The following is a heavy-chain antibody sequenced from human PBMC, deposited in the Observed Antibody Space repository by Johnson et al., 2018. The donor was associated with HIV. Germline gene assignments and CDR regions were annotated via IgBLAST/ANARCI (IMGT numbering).Heavy chain of an antibody. V-gene: IGHV3-20*04. CDR3: ARRRSYSSSWEPPDDAFEI. CDR2: INWNGGST. Sequence: EMQLVESGGGVARPGGSLRLSCAASGFTFDDYGMSWVRQDPGKGLEWVSGINWNGGSTGYADSVKGRFTISRDNTKNSLYLQMNSLRGEDTAVYYCARRRSYSSSWEPPDDAFEIWGQGTMVTVSS. J-gene: IGHJ3*02. CDR1: GFTFDDYG. D-gene: IGHD6-13*01.